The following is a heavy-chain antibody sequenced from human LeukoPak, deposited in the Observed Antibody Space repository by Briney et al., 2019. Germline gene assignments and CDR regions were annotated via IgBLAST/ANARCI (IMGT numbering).Heavy chain of an antibody. CDR1: GYIFISYG. D-gene: IGHD3-9*01. Sequence: GASVKVSCKASGYIFISYGISWVRQAPGQGLEWMGWISVHNDNTNYAQKVQGRVTMTTDTSTNTAYMELRSLRSDDTAVYYCARDRLLRYFDQGHFDIWGQGTMVTVSS. CDR3: ARDRLLRYFDQGHFDI. J-gene: IGHJ3*02. CDR2: ISVHNDNT. V-gene: IGHV1-18*01.